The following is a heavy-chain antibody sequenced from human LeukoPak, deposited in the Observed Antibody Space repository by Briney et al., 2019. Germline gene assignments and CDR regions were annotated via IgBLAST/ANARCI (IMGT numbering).Heavy chain of an antibody. CDR2: IYYSGST. CDR3: ARGGYGYYDSSGYSYYFDY. D-gene: IGHD3-22*01. J-gene: IGHJ4*02. V-gene: IGHV4-59*01. CDR1: GGSISSYY. Sequence: SETLSLTCTVSGGSISSYYWSWIRQPPGKGLEWIGYIYYSGSTNYNPSLKSRVTISVDTSKNQSSLKLSSVTAADTAVYYCARGGYGYYDSSGYSYYFDYWGQGTLVTVSS.